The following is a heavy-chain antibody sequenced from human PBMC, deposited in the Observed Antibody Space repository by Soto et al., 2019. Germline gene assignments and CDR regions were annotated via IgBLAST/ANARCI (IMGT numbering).Heavy chain of an antibody. Sequence: GGSLRLSCSASGSIFRGYGMHWVRQAPGKGLQWVSGNSGSVDSADYADSVKGRFTISRDNSKNTLYLQMNSLTAEDTAVYYCAKDRSASETTVRFAPWGQGTLVTVSS. CDR1: GSIFRGYG. CDR3: AKDRSASETTVRFAP. V-gene: IGHV3-23*01. CDR2: NSGSVDSA. D-gene: IGHD1-1*01. J-gene: IGHJ5*02.